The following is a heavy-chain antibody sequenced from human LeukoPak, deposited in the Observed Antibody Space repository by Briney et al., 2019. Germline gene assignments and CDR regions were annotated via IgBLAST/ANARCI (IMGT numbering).Heavy chain of an antibody. CDR1: GFTFSSYG. D-gene: IGHD5-18*01. Sequence: GGSLRLSCAASGFTFSSYGMYWVRQAPGKGLEWVAGISYDVDEKYYADSVQGRFTISRDNSKNTLDLQMNSLRTEDTAVYYCARVKTALAKGDAFDIWGQGTMVTVSS. J-gene: IGHJ3*02. CDR2: ISYDVDEK. V-gene: IGHV3-30*03. CDR3: ARVKTALAKGDAFDI.